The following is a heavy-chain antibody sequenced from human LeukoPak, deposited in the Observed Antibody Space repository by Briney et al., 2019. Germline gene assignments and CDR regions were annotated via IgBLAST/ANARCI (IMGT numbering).Heavy chain of an antibody. CDR1: GGTFSSYT. D-gene: IGHD6-13*01. CDR3: ARVIGSSRFNWFDP. CDR2: IIPILGIA. V-gene: IGHV1-69*02. J-gene: IGHJ5*02. Sequence: SVKVSCKASGGTFSSYTISWVRQAPGQGLEWMGRIIPILGIANYAQKFQGRVTITADKSTSTAYMELSGLRSEDTAVYYCARVIGSSRFNWFDPWGQGTLVTVSS.